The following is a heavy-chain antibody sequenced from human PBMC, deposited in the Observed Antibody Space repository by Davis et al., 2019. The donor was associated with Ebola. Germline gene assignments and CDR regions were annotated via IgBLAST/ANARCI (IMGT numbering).Heavy chain of an antibody. CDR2: INPHNGNT. V-gene: IGHV1-18*04. CDR1: VYTFTSHG. Sequence: ASVTVSCKASVYTFTSHGITWVRQASGQGLEWMGWINPHNGNTNYAQNVQGRVTMTTDTSTSTAYMEVGSRRSDDTAVYYCARAQFPTTSDHWGQGTLVTVSS. D-gene: IGHD1-1*01. J-gene: IGHJ4*02. CDR3: ARAQFPTTSDH.